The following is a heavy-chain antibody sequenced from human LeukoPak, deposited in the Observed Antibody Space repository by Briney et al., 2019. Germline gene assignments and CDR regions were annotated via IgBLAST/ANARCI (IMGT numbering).Heavy chain of an antibody. J-gene: IGHJ4*02. CDR2: VYISGST. CDR1: GDSISRSY. Sequence: SETLSLTCSVSGDSISRSYWNWIRQPAGKGLEWLGRVYISGSTNYNPSLKSRLTISVDKSKNQFSLKLSSVTAADTAVYYCTIGGASGSLAHWGPGTLVTVSS. CDR3: TIGGASGSLAH. V-gene: IGHV4-4*07. D-gene: IGHD6-13*01.